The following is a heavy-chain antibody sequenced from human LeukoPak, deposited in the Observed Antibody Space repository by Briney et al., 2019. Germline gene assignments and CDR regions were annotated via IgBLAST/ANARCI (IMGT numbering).Heavy chain of an antibody. V-gene: IGHV4-59*01. CDR2: IYYSGST. Sequence: SETLSLTCTVSGGSISSYYWSWIRQPPGKGLEWIGYIYYSGSTNYNPSLKSRVTISVDTSKNQFSLKLSFVTAADTAVYYCARMIFGVGHFDYWGQGTLVTVSS. J-gene: IGHJ4*02. CDR3: ARMIFGVGHFDY. D-gene: IGHD3-3*01. CDR1: GGSISSYY.